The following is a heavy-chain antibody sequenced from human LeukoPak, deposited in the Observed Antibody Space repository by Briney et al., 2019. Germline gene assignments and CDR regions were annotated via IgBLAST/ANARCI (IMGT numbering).Heavy chain of an antibody. V-gene: IGHV4-61*02. CDR1: GGSISSGSYY. CDR3: ARERIVGALYYFDY. CDR2: IYTSGST. J-gene: IGHJ4*02. Sequence: SRTLSLTCTVSGGSISSGSYYWSWIRQPAGKGLEWIGRIYTSGSTNYNPSLKSRVTISVDTSKNQFSLKLSSVTAADTAVYYCARERIVGALYYFDYWGQGTLVTVSS. D-gene: IGHD1-26*01.